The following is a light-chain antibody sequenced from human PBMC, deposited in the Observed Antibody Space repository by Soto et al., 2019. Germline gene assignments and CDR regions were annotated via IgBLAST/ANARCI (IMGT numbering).Light chain of an antibody. CDR1: SSNIGAGYD. CDR3: QSSDSSLIASL. Sequence: QSVLTQPPSVSGAPGQTVTISCTGRSSNIGAGYDVHWYQQFRGAAPKLLIYDNNNRPSGVPDRFSSSKSGASASLAITGLQPEDEADYYCQSSDSSLIASLFGGGTKLTVL. CDR2: DNN. J-gene: IGLJ3*02. V-gene: IGLV1-40*01.